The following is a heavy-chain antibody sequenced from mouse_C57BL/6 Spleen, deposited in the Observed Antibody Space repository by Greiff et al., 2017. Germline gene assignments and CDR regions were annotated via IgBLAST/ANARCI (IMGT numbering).Heavy chain of an antibody. CDR2: ILPGSGST. CDR3: ARSVITTVVEGFAY. J-gene: IGHJ3*01. V-gene: IGHV1-9*01. CDR1: GYTFTGYW. Sequence: QVQLQQSGAELMKPGASVKLSCKATGYTFTGYWIEWVKQRPGHGLEWIGEILPGSGSTNYNEKFKGKATFPADTSSNTAYMQLSSLTTEDSAIYYCARSVITTVVEGFAYWGQGTLVTVSA. D-gene: IGHD1-1*01.